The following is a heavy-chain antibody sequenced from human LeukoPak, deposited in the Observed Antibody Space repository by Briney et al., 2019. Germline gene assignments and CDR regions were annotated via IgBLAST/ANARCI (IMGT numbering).Heavy chain of an antibody. CDR2: LSGSGTIM. CDR3: AKEATASYRISAFDV. CDR1: GLTFGNYA. J-gene: IGHJ3*01. V-gene: IGHV3-23*01. D-gene: IGHD1-14*01. Sequence: GGSLRLSCVGSGLTFGNYAMSRVRQGPGKGLEWVSSLSGSGTIMNYAASVKGRFTISRDNSKSTLYLQLNNLGAEDTALYYCAKEATASYRISAFDVWGHGTMVIVSS.